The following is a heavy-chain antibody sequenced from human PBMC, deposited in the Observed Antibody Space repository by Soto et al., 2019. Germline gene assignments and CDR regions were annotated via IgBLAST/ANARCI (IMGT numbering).Heavy chain of an antibody. CDR2: ISAYNGNT. CDR3: ARVEQGTTVTEGWYCDY. Sequence: QVQLVQSGAEVKKPGASVKVSCKASGYTFTSYGISWVRQAPGQGLEWMGWISAYNGNTNSAQKLQGRVTMTTDTSRSTAYMELRSLRSDDTAVYYCARVEQGTTVTEGWYCDYWGQGTLVTVSS. D-gene: IGHD4-17*01. CDR1: GYTFTSYG. J-gene: IGHJ4*02. V-gene: IGHV1-18*01.